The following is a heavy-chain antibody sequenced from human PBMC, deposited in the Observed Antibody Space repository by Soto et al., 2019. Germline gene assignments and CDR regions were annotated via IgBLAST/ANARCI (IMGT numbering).Heavy chain of an antibody. D-gene: IGHD2-2*01. J-gene: IGHJ6*02. CDR2: IIPILGIA. CDR1: VGTFSSYT. V-gene: IGHV1-69*08. CDR3: ARDRGIVVVPVDGMDV. Sequence: QVQLVQSGAEVKKPGSSVKVSCKASVGTFSSYTISWVRQAPGQGLEWMGRIIPILGIANYAQKFQGRVTITADKPTSTAYMELRSLRSEDTAVYYCARDRGIVVVPVDGMDVWGQGTTVTVSS.